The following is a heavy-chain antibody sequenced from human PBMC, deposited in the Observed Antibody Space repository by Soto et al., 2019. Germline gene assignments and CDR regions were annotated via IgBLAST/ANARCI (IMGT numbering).Heavy chain of an antibody. J-gene: IGHJ6*02. Sequence: SETLSLTCTVSGGSISSYYWSWIRQPPGKGLEWIGYIYYSGSTNYNPSLKSRVTISVDTSKNQFSLKLSSVTAADTAVYYCARDRVDTAMVRYYYYGMDVWGQGTTVT. V-gene: IGHV4-59*01. D-gene: IGHD5-18*01. CDR3: ARDRVDTAMVRYYYYGMDV. CDR2: IYYSGST. CDR1: GGSISSYY.